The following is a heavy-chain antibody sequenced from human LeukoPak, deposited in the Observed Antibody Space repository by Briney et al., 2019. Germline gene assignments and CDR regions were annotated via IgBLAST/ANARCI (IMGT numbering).Heavy chain of an antibody. CDR2: ISASGGSS. V-gene: IGHV3-23*01. CDR1: GFTFNHCA. CDR3: AKGASASRHFDY. Sequence: GGSLSLSFAAPGFTFNHCAMNWVRQAPGPGVERVSDISASGGSSNYADAVKGRFTISRDNSKNTLYLQMNSLRAEDAAVYYCAKGASASRHFDYWGQGTLVTVSS. D-gene: IGHD1-26*01. J-gene: IGHJ4*02.